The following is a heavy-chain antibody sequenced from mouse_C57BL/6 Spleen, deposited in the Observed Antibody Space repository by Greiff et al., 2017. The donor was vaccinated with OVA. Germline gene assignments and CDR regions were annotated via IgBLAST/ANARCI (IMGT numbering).Heavy chain of an antibody. CDR1: GSTFTDYN. V-gene: IGHV1-18*01. Sequence: EVQLQQSGPELVKPGASVKIPCKASGSTFTDYNMDWVKQSHGKSLEWIGDINPNNGGTIYNQKFKGKATLTVDKSSSTAYMELRSLTSEDTAVYYCARSGPWFAYWGQGTLVTVSA. CDR3: ARSGPWFAY. J-gene: IGHJ3*01. D-gene: IGHD1-3*01. CDR2: INPNNGGT.